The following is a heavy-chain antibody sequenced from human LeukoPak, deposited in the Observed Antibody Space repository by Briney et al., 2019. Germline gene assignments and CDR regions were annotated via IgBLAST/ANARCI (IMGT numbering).Heavy chain of an antibody. CDR1: GFTFSDNY. CDR3: ARGNTLYSYGSSGYAYFDY. D-gene: IGHD3-22*01. Sequence: PGGSLRLSCAASGFTFSDNYMSWVRQSPGKGLEWVSYISNSGTYINYADSVRGRFTISRDNAKNSLYLQMNSLRAEDTAVYYCARGNTLYSYGSSGYAYFDYWGQGTLVTVSS. CDR2: ISNSGTYI. V-gene: IGHV3-11*06. J-gene: IGHJ4*02.